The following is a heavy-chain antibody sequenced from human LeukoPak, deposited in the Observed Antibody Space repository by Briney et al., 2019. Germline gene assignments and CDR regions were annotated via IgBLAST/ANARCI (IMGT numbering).Heavy chain of an antibody. CDR2: IYYSGST. Sequence: SETLSLTCTVSGGSISSYYWSWIRQPPGKGLEWIGYIYYSGSTNYNPSLESRVTISVDTSKNQFSLKLSSVTAADTAVYYCARGDSSGWSRWGQGTLVTVSS. J-gene: IGHJ4*02. CDR1: GGSISSYY. V-gene: IGHV4-59*01. CDR3: ARGDSSGWSR. D-gene: IGHD6-19*01.